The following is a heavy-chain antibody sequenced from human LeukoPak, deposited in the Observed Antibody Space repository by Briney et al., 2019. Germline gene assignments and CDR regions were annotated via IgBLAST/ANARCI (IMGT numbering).Heavy chain of an antibody. CDR1: GGSISSSSYY. D-gene: IGHD6-19*01. V-gene: IGHV4-39*01. CDR2: IYYSGST. Sequence: PSETLSLTCTVSGGSISSSSYYWGWIRQPPGKGLEWIGSIYYSGSTYYNPSLKSRVTISVDTSKNQFSLKLSSVTAADTAVYYCATGGWPIDYWGQGTLITVSS. CDR3: ATGGWPIDY. J-gene: IGHJ4*02.